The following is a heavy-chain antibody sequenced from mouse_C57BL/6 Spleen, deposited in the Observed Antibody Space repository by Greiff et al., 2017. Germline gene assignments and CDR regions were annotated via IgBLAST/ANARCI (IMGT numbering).Heavy chain of an antibody. CDR2: IYPGGGYT. D-gene: IGHD4-1*01. CDR3: ARVNWDVPFAY. V-gene: IGHV1-63*01. Sequence: QVQLQQSGAELVRPGTSVKMSCKASGYTFTNYWIGWAKQRPGHGLEWIGDIYPGGGYTNYNEKFKGKATLTADKSSSTAYMQFSSLTSEDSAIYYCARVNWDVPFAYWGQGTLVTVSA. J-gene: IGHJ3*01. CDR1: GYTFTNYW.